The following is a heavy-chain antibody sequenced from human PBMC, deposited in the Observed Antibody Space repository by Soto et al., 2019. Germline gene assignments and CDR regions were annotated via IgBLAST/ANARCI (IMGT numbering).Heavy chain of an antibody. CDR2: IQQDGSEK. CDR1: GFTFSRFW. D-gene: IGHD4-17*01. V-gene: IGHV3-7*03. J-gene: IGHJ4*02. CDR3: ARVRYGGYSYYFDY. Sequence: GGSLRLSCAVSGFTFSRFWMGWVRQAPGRGLEWVANIQQDGSEKYYVDSVKGRFTMSKDNVKNSLCLQMNSLGAEDTAVYYCARVRYGGYSYYFDYWGQGALVTVSS.